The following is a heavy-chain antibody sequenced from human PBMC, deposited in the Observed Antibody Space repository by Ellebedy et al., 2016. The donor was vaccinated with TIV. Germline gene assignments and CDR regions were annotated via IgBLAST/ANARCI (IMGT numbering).Heavy chain of an antibody. J-gene: IGHJ3*02. D-gene: IGHD1-26*01. CDR1: GFTFSSYS. CDR2: ISSSSYTI. Sequence: GESLKISCAASGFTFSSYSMNWVRQAPGKGLEWVSYISSSSYTIYYADSVKGRFTISRDNAKNSLYLQMTSLRAEDTAVYYCARDRGSHDGFDIWGQGTTVTVSS. CDR3: ARDRGSHDGFDI. V-gene: IGHV3-48*01.